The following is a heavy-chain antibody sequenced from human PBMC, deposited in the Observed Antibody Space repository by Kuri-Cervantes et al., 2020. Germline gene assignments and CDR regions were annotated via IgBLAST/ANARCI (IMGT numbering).Heavy chain of an antibody. J-gene: IGHJ5*02. CDR3: ARDKNLSVGGIAAAGFDP. CDR2: IYYSGGT. V-gene: IGHV4-31*03. CDR1: GGSISSGGYY. D-gene: IGHD6-13*01. Sequence: LRLSCTVSGGSISSGGYYWSWIRQHPGKGLEWIGYIYYSGGTYYNPSLKSRVTISVDTSKNQFSLKLSSVTAADTAVYYCARDKNLSVGGIAAAGFDPWGQGTLVTVSS.